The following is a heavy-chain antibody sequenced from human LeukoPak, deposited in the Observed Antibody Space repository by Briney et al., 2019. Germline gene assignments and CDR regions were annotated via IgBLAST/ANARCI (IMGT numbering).Heavy chain of an antibody. CDR3: ARDGGIVGAANPYFDY. D-gene: IGHD1-26*01. CDR1: GYSISSGYY. CDR2: MYHSGST. Sequence: SETLSLTCTVSGYSISSGYYWGWIRQPPGKGLEWIGSMYHSGSTYYNPSLKSRVIISVDTSKNHFSLKLSSVTASDTALYHCARDGGIVGAANPYFDYWGQGTLVTVSS. V-gene: IGHV4-38-2*02. J-gene: IGHJ4*02.